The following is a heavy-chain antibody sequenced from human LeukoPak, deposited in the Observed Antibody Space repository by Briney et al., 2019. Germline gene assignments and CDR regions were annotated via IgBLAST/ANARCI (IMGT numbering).Heavy chain of an antibody. CDR1: GGSLSSGGYS. V-gene: IGHV4-30-2*01. D-gene: IGHD3-3*01. J-gene: IGHJ4*02. Sequence: TSQTLSLTCAVSGGSLSSGGYSWRWIRQPPGKGLEWIGYIYHSGITYYNPSLKSRVTISVDRSKNPFSLKLSSVTAADTAMYYCGRSSWSGYVDYWGQGTLVTVSS. CDR2: IYHSGIT. CDR3: GRSSWSGYVDY.